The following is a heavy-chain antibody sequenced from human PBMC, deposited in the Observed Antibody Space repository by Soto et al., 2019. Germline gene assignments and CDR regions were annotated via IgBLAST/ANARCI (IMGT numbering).Heavy chain of an antibody. J-gene: IGHJ1*01. D-gene: IGHD3-16*01. CDR2: IYYSGST. V-gene: IGHV4-31*03. CDR3: VRDRGAGGGNYPKRAPKFYA. CDR1: GGSISSGGYY. Sequence: PSETLSLTCTVSGGSISSGGYYWSWIRQHPGKGLEWIGYIYYSGSTYYNPSLKSRVTISVDRSKSQFSLKLTSVTAADEAMYYCVRDRGAGGGNYPKRAPKFYAWGQGTQVPVSS.